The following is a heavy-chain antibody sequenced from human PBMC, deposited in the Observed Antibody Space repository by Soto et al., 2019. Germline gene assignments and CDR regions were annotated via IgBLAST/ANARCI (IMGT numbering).Heavy chain of an antibody. CDR3: ASGIQLWLRRINNGYSG. D-gene: IGHD6-19*01. CDR1: RGTFSSYA. CDR2: IIPMFGTA. J-gene: IGHJ4*02. Sequence: QVQLVQSGAEVKKPESSVKVSSKAPRGTFSSYAISWVRQAPGQGLEWMGGIIPMFGTANYAQRFQDRVTITADESTNTVYMELSSLRSEVTAVYFCASGIQLWLRRINNGYSGWGQGSLVTVSS. V-gene: IGHV1-69*12.